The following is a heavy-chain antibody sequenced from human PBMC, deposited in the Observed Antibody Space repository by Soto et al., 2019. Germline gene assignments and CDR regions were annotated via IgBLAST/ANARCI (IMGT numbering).Heavy chain of an antibody. Sequence: SETLSLTCTVSGGSISSGGYYWSWIRQHPGKGLEWIGYIYYSGSTYYNPSLKSRVTISVDTSKNQFSLKLSSVTVAYSAVYYCAGTFSGSELIFDYWGQGTLVTVSS. CDR1: GGSISSGGYY. CDR3: AGTFSGSELIFDY. V-gene: IGHV4-31*03. D-gene: IGHD3-22*01. CDR2: IYYSGST. J-gene: IGHJ4*02.